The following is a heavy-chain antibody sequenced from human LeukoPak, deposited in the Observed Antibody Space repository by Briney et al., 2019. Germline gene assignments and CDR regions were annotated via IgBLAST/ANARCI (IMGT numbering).Heavy chain of an antibody. D-gene: IGHD3-22*01. Sequence: GGSLRLSCAASGFTFSSYEMNWVRQAPGKGLEWVSYISSSGSTIYYADSVKGRFTISRDNAKNSLYLQMNSLRAEDTAVYYRARDTTYYYDSSGYPDYWGQGTLVTVSS. CDR1: GFTFSSYE. V-gene: IGHV3-48*03. J-gene: IGHJ4*02. CDR2: ISSSGSTI. CDR3: ARDTTYYYDSSGYPDY.